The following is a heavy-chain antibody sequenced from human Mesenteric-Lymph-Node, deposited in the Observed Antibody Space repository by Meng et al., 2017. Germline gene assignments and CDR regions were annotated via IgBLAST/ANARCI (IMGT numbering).Heavy chain of an antibody. D-gene: IGHD6-25*01. Sequence: GESLKISCAASGFTFSSYSMTWVRQAPGKGLEWVSSISTSSSSIYYADSVRGRFTISRDNAKNSLYLQMNSLRAEDTAVYYCARDLARGSIAAGIRFDPWGQGTLVTVSS. CDR2: ISTSSSSI. CDR3: ARDLARGSIAAGIRFDP. V-gene: IGHV3-21*01. CDR1: GFTFSSYS. J-gene: IGHJ5*02.